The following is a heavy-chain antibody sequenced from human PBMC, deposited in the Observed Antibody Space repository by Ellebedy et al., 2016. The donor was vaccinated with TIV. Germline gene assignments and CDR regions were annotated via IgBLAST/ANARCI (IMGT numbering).Heavy chain of an antibody. CDR1: GFTFNDYG. J-gene: IGHJ4*02. CDR3: ARDRGGSYFDY. CDR2: INWNGGST. Sequence: GESLKISCAASGFTFNDYGMSWVRQAPGKGLEWVSGINWNGGSTGYADSVKGRFTISRDNAKNSLYLQMNSLRAEDTALYYCARDRGGSYFDYWGQGTLVTVSS. V-gene: IGHV3-20*04. D-gene: IGHD1-26*01.